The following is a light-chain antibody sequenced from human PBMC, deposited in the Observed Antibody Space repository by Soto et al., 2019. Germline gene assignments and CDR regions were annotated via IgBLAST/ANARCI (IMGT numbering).Light chain of an antibody. Sequence: EIVLTQSPATLSLSPGERATLSCRASQSLFSNLAWFQQKPGQAPRLLIYDASNRATGMPARFSGSGSGTDFTLTISSLEPEDFAIYYCQQRRNLPWTFGPGTKVDIK. CDR2: DAS. J-gene: IGKJ3*01. CDR1: QSLFSN. V-gene: IGKV3-11*01. CDR3: QQRRNLPWT.